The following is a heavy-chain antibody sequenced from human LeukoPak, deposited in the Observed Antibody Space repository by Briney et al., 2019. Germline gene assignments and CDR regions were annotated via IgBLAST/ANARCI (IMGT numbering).Heavy chain of an antibody. Sequence: SETLSLTCTVSGGSISSYYWSWIRQPPGKGLEWIGYIYFSGSTNYNPSLKSRVTISVDTSKNQFSLKLSSVTAADTAVYYCATPYYDSSGYPLDYWGQGTLVTVSS. CDR1: GGSISSYY. D-gene: IGHD3-22*01. CDR3: ATPYYDSSGYPLDY. J-gene: IGHJ4*02. CDR2: IYFSGST. V-gene: IGHV4-59*08.